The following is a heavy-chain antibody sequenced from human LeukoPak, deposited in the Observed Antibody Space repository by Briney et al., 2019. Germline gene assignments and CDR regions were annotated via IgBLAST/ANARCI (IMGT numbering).Heavy chain of an antibody. Sequence: PSETLSLTCTVSGGSIRSSYWSWIRQPPGKGLEWIGYIYYSGSTNYNPSLKSRVTISVDTSKNQFSLKLSSVTAADTAVYYCARFSIPMDAFDIWGQGTMVTVSS. D-gene: IGHD2-2*01. J-gene: IGHJ3*02. V-gene: IGHV4-59*01. CDR3: ARFSIPMDAFDI. CDR2: IYYSGST. CDR1: GGSIRSSY.